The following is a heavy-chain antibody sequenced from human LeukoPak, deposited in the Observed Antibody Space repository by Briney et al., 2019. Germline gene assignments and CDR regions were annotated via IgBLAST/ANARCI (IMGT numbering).Heavy chain of an antibody. CDR3: ARVGSRDYVWGSYRALYYFDY. CDR1: GGSISSGGYY. CDR2: IYYCGST. D-gene: IGHD3-16*02. Sequence: SETLSLTCTVSGGSISSGGYYWSWIRQHPGKGLEWIGYIYYCGSTYYNPSLKSRVTISVDTSKNQFSLKLSSVTAADTAVYYCARVGSRDYVWGSYRALYYFDYWGQGTLVTVSS. V-gene: IGHV4-31*03. J-gene: IGHJ4*02.